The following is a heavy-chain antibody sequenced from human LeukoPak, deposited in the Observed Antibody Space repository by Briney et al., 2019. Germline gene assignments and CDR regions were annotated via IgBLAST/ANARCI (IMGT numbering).Heavy chain of an antibody. CDR1: GGTFSSYA. Sequence: GSSVKVSCKASGGTFSSYAISWVRQAPGQGLEWMGGIIPIFGTTNYAQKFQGRVTITTDESTSTAYMELSSLRSGDAAVYYCARRAYDYSNYDDYWGQGTLVTVSS. CDR3: ARRAYDYSNYDDY. J-gene: IGHJ4*02. V-gene: IGHV1-69*05. CDR2: IIPIFGTT. D-gene: IGHD4-11*01.